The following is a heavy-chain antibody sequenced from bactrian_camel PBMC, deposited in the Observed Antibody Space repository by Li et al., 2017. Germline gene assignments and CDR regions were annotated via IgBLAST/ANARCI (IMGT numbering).Heavy chain of an antibody. CDR2: INTGGDTT. D-gene: IGHD7*01. J-gene: IGHJ4*01. CDR1: GIADSSAC. Sequence: HVQLVESGGGSVQAGGSLRLSCVVVGIADSSACYGWVRQTPGKGLEWVSAINTGGDTTYYTDSMKGRFTMSRDNAKNTLYLQMNSLKTEDTAVYYCTTGGHHGPYNYWGQGTQVTVS. CDR3: TTGGHHGPYNY. V-gene: IGHV3S1*01.